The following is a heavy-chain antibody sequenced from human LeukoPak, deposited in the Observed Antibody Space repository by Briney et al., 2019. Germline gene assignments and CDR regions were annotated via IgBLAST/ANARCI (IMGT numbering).Heavy chain of an antibody. V-gene: IGHV4-39*07. Sequence: SETLSLTCTVSGGSISTSRYYWGWIRQPPGKGLEWIGTIYYSGRTYYNPSLKSRVTISVDTSKNQFSLNLSSVTAADTAVYYCAREDWFGESYFDYWGQETLVTVSS. J-gene: IGHJ4*02. D-gene: IGHD3-10*01. CDR3: AREDWFGESYFDY. CDR2: IYYSGRT. CDR1: GGSISTSRYY.